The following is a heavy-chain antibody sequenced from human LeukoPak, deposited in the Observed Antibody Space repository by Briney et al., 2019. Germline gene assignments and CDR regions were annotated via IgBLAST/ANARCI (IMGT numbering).Heavy chain of an antibody. Sequence: ASVKVSCKASGYTFTGYYMHWVRQAPGQGLEWMGWINPNSGGTNYAQKFQGRVTMTRDTSISTAYMELSRLRSDDTAVYYCAREARTYYYGSGGFDYWGQGTPVTVSS. V-gene: IGHV1-2*02. CDR3: AREARTYYYGSGGFDY. D-gene: IGHD3-10*01. J-gene: IGHJ4*02. CDR2: INPNSGGT. CDR1: GYTFTGYY.